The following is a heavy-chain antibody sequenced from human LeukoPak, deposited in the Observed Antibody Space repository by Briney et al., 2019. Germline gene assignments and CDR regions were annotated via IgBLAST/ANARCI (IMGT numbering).Heavy chain of an antibody. Sequence: KSGGSLRLSCAASGFTFSSYEMNWVRQAPGKGLEWVSYISSSGSTIYYADSVKGRFTISRDNAKNSLYLQMNSLRAEDTALYYCARWAQRYYDILTGYYITYYMDVWGKGTTVTVSS. CDR2: ISSSGSTI. V-gene: IGHV3-48*03. CDR3: ARWAQRYYDILTGYYITYYMDV. J-gene: IGHJ6*03. D-gene: IGHD3-9*01. CDR1: GFTFSSYE.